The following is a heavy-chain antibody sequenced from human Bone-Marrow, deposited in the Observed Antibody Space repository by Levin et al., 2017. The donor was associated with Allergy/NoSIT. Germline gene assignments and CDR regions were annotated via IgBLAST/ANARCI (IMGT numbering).Heavy chain of an antibody. J-gene: IGHJ4*02. CDR2: IYSGGST. CDR3: ASLGYCSGGSCYWVDY. Sequence: GESLKISCAASGFTVSSHYMSWVRQAPGKGLEWVSVIYSGGSTYYADSVKGRFTISRDNSKNTLYLQMNSLRAEDTAVYYCASLGYCSGGSCYWVDYWGQGTLVTVSS. V-gene: IGHV3-53*01. D-gene: IGHD2-15*01. CDR1: GFTVSSHY.